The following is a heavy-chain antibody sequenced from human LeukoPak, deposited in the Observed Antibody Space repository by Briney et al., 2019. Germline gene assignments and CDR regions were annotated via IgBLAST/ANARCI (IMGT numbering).Heavy chain of an antibody. Sequence: GGSLRLSCAASGFTFSSYAMHWVRQAPGKGLEWLALISYDGSNKYYADSVKGRFTISRDNSKNTLYLQMSSLQTEDTAVYYCAPDEGGDYVGLDYWGQGTLVTVSS. CDR1: GFTFSSYA. V-gene: IGHV3-30*04. CDR2: ISYDGSNK. D-gene: IGHD4-17*01. CDR3: APDEGGDYVGLDY. J-gene: IGHJ4*02.